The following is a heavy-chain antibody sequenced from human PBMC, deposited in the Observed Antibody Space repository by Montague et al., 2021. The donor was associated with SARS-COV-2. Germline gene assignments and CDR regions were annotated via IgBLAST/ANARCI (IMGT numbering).Heavy chain of an antibody. CDR3: ARDRPESWRISPGLAGLFATVVHSASGMDV. Sequence: TLSLTCTVSGDSMTSGSHFWTWIRQPARKGLEWIGHIQTSGTSNYNPSLRDRITLSIDTSRNQFSLELRSVTAADTAVYYCARDRPESWRISPGLAGLFATVVHSASGMDVWGRGTTVIVS. CDR1: GDSMTSGSHF. V-gene: IGHV4-61*09. CDR2: IQTSGTS. D-gene: IGHD3-22*01. J-gene: IGHJ6*02.